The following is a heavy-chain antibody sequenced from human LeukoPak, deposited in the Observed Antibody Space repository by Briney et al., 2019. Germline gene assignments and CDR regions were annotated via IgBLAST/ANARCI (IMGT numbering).Heavy chain of an antibody. J-gene: IGHJ4*02. CDR2: IYVGGNT. V-gene: IGHV4-61*05. Sequence: PSETLSLTCTVSGGSISSSSYYWGWIRQPPGKGLEWIGRIYVGGNTNYNPSFKSRVTMSVDMSKNQFSLKLNSVTAADTAVYFCAGGDSSSWYRFFDYWGQGILVTVSS. CDR3: AGGDSSSWYRFFDY. CDR1: GGSISSSSYY. D-gene: IGHD6-13*01.